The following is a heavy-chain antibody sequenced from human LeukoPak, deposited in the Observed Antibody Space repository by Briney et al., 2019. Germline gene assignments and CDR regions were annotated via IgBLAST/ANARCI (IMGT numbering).Heavy chain of an antibody. CDR3: ARGEFADLMENWFDP. CDR2: INSDGSST. CDR1: GFTFSSYW. V-gene: IGHV3-74*01. J-gene: IGHJ5*02. D-gene: IGHD3-10*01. Sequence: GGSLRLSCAASGFTFSSYWMHWVRQAPGKGLVWVSRINSDGSSTSYADSVKGRFTISRDNAKNTLYLQMNSLRAEDTAVYYCARGEFADLMENWFDPWGQRTLVTVSS.